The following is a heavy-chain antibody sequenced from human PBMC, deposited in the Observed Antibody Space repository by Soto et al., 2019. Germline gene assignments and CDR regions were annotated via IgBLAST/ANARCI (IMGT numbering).Heavy chain of an antibody. D-gene: IGHD2-15*01. CDR3: ARAPGYCSGGSCYVGGY. CDR2: ISSSSSYI. J-gene: IGHJ4*02. CDR1: GFTFSSYS. V-gene: IGHV3-21*01. Sequence: EVQLVESGGGLVKPGGSLRLSCAASGFTFSSYSMNWVRQAPGKGLEWVSSISSSSSYIYYADSVKGQFTISRDNAKNALYLQMNSLRAEDTAVYYCARAPGYCSGGSCYVGGYWGQGTLVTVSS.